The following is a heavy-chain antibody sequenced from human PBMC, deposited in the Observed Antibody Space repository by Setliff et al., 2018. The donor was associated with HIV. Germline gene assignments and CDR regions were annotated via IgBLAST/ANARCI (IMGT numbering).Heavy chain of an antibody. V-gene: IGHV4-61*01. J-gene: IGHJ3*01. D-gene: IGHD6-19*01. CDR3: ARSFGWGAFNV. CDR2: ISFAGHI. Sequence: SETLSLTCSVSGASIRSDRMYWSWIRRPPGQRLEWIGFISFAGHINYNPSLSSRVTVSRDTSRNQFSMTLTSVTAADAAVYYCARSFGWGAFNVWGQGTVVTVSS. CDR1: GASIRSDRMY.